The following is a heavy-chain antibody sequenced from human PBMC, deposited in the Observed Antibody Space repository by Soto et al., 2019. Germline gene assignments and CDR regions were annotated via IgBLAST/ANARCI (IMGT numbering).Heavy chain of an antibody. J-gene: IGHJ6*02. V-gene: IGHV1-69*01. CDR3: ARGIVTVRGVDYGMDV. CDR1: GGTFSSYS. D-gene: IGHD3-10*01. Sequence: QVQLVQSGAEVKKPGSSVKVSCKASGGTFSSYSISWVRQAPGQGLEWMGGIIPIFGTANYAQKFQGRVTITADESTSTAYMELSSLRSEDTAVYYCARGIVTVRGVDYGMDVWGQGPTVTVSS. CDR2: IIPIFGTA.